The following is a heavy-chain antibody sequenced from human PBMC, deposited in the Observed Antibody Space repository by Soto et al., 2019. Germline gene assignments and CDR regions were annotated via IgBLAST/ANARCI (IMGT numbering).Heavy chain of an antibody. Sequence: SETLSLTCAVSGGSVISDSYYWTWIRQPPGKGLEWIGYIYHSGSTYYNPSLKSRVTISVDRSKNQFSPKLSSVTAADTAVYYCARAHGSGWGAFDIWGQGTMVTVSS. CDR2: IYHSGST. D-gene: IGHD3-10*01. CDR1: GGSVISDSYY. CDR3: ARAHGSGWGAFDI. V-gene: IGHV4-30-2*01. J-gene: IGHJ3*02.